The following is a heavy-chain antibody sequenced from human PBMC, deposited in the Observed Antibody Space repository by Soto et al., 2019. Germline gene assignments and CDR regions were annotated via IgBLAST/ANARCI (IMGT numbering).Heavy chain of an antibody. CDR2: IYYSGST. J-gene: IGHJ4*02. V-gene: IGHV4-59*01. CDR3: ARTRYSSSSNFDY. Sequence: LETLCLTWSVAWGSSVGYYGSWIRQPPGKGLEWIGYIYYSGSTNYNPSLKSRVTISVDTSKNQFSLKLSSVTAADTAVYYCARTRYSSSSNFDYWGQGTLVTVSS. CDR1: WGSSVGYY. D-gene: IGHD6-6*01.